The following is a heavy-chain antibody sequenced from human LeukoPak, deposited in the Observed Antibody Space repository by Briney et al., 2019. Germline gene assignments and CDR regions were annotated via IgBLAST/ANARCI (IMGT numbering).Heavy chain of an antibody. CDR2: IYISGAT. J-gene: IGHJ4*02. Sequence: SETLSLTCTVSGDSINSHYWSWIRQPAGKGLEWIGRIYISGATNYNPSLKSRVTMSTDTSKNQFSLKLSSVTAADTAVYYCARLSILTGSLDYWGQGTLVTVSS. CDR3: ARLSILTGSLDY. V-gene: IGHV4-4*07. D-gene: IGHD3-9*01. CDR1: GDSINSHY.